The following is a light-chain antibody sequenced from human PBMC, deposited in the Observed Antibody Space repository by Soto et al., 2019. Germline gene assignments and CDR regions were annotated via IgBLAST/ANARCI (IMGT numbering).Light chain of an antibody. CDR2: GAS. J-gene: IGKJ5*01. Sequence: EIVLTQSPGTLSLSPGERATVSCRASQSVSNNYLAWYQQKPGQAPRLLIYGASSRATGIPDRFSGSGSGTDFTLTISRLEPEHFAVYYWQQYGSSLITFGQGTRLEIK. V-gene: IGKV3-20*01. CDR1: QSVSNNY. CDR3: QQYGSSLIT.